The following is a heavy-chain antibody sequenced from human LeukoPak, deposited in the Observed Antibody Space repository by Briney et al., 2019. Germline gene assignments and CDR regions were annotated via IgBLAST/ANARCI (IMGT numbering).Heavy chain of an antibody. V-gene: IGHV1-2*02. CDR1: GYTFTTYE. J-gene: IGHJ4*02. CDR2: INPKNAGT. D-gene: IGHD6-13*01. Sequence: ASVKVSCKASGYTFTTYEIHWVRQATGQGLEWMGWINPKNAGTNYAQKFQGRVTMTRDTSTGTVYMELSRLRSDDTAVYYCARTLYIAAAPGGFDYWGQGTLVTVSS. CDR3: ARTLYIAAAPGGFDY.